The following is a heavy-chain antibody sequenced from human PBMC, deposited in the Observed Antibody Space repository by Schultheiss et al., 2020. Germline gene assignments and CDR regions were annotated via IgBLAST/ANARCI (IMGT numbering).Heavy chain of an antibody. CDR2: INHSGST. Sequence: SETLSLTCAVYGGSFSGYYWSWIRQPPGKGLEWIGEINHSGSTNYNPSLKSRVTISVDTSKNQFSLKLSSVTAADTAVYYCARGSGIVVVPAAIYWFDPWGQGTLVTVSS. D-gene: IGHD2-2*01. CDR1: GGSFSGYY. J-gene: IGHJ5*02. CDR3: ARGSGIVVVPAAIYWFDP. V-gene: IGHV4-34*01.